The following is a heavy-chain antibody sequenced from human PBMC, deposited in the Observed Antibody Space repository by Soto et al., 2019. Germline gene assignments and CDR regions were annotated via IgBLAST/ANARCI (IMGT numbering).Heavy chain of an antibody. V-gene: IGHV1-69*01. J-gene: IGHJ6*02. CDR1: GGTFSSYA. CDR2: IIPIFGTA. D-gene: IGHD2-2*02. Sequence: QVQLVQSGAEVKKPGSSVKVSCKASGGTFSSYAISWVRQAPGQGLEWMGGIIPIFGTANYAQKFQGRVTIAAADATRTTYMELSSLRSVDTAVYYCERGGGILSVVVPAAILGYYYYGMDVWGQGTTVTVSS. CDR3: ERGGGILSVVVPAAILGYYYYGMDV.